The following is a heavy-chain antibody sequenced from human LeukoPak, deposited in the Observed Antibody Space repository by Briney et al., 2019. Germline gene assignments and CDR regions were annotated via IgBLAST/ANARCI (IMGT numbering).Heavy chain of an antibody. J-gene: IGHJ4*02. Sequence: SETLSLTCTVAGGSISSSSFYWGWIRQPPGEGLEWIGSIYYTGSTYYNPSLKSRVTISVDTSKNQFSLKLSSVTASDTAVYYCARHHGNGMTNFDYWGQGILVIVSS. CDR3: ARHHGNGMTNFDY. CDR1: GGSISSSSFY. V-gene: IGHV4-39*01. D-gene: IGHD1-1*01. CDR2: IYYTGST.